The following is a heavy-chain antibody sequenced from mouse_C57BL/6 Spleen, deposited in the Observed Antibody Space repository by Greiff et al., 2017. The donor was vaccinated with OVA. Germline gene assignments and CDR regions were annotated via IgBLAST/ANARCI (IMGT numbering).Heavy chain of an antibody. CDR2: IDPSDSYT. CDR1: GYTFTSYW. Sequence: VQLQQSGAELVKPGASVKLSCKASGYTFTSYWMQWVKQRPGQGLEWIGEIDPSDSYTNYNQKFKGKATLTVDTSSSTAYMQLSSLTSEDSAVYYCARYRYFDVWGTGTTVTVSS. V-gene: IGHV1-50*01. J-gene: IGHJ1*03. CDR3: ARYRYFDV.